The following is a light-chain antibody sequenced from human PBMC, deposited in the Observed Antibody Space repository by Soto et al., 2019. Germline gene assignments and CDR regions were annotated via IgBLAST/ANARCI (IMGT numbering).Light chain of an antibody. V-gene: IGKV3-11*01. CDR1: QSVSSY. Sequence: EIVLTQSPGTLSLSPGEGATLSCRASQSVSSYLAWYRQKPGQAPRLLIYDASNRATGIPARFSGSGSGTDFTLTISSLEPEDFAVYYCQQRSNWPLTFGGGTKVDNK. CDR3: QQRSNWPLT. J-gene: IGKJ4*01. CDR2: DAS.